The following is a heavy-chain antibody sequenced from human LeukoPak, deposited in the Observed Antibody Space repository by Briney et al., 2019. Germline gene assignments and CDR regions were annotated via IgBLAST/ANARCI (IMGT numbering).Heavy chain of an antibody. J-gene: IGHJ3*02. CDR2: IYTSGST. CDR1: GGSISSGSYY. CDR3: ARATLYYDILTGYRLDAFDI. D-gene: IGHD3-9*01. Sequence: PSETLSLTCTASGGSISSGSYYWSWIRQPAGKGLEWIGRIYTSGSTNYNPSLKSRVTISVDTSKNQFSLKLSSVTAADTAVYYCARATLYYDILTGYRLDAFDIWGQGTMVTVSS. V-gene: IGHV4-61*02.